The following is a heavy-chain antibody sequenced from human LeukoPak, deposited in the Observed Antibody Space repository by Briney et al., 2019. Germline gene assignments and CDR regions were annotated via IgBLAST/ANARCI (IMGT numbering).Heavy chain of an antibody. D-gene: IGHD4-23*01. CDR2: ISAYNGNT. CDR3: ARQHYGGNSVPWDY. CDR1: GYTSTSYG. Sequence: ASVKVSCKASGYTSTSYGISWVRQAPGQGLEWMGWISAYNGNTKYAQNLQGRVTMTTDTSTSTAYMELRSLRSDDTAVYYCARQHYGGNSVPWDYWGQGTLVTVSS. V-gene: IGHV1-18*01. J-gene: IGHJ4*02.